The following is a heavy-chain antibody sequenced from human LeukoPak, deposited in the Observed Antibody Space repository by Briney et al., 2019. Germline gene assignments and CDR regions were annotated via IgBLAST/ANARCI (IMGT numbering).Heavy chain of an antibody. CDR3: ASGSGSSGYYYGVEYFQH. Sequence: ASVKVSCKASGYTFTSYAMHWVRQAPGQRLEWMGWINAGNGNTKYSQKFQGRVTITRDTSASTAYMELSSLRSEDTAVYYCASGSGSSGYYYGVEYFQHWGQGTLVTVSS. CDR1: GYTFTSYA. CDR2: INAGNGNT. J-gene: IGHJ1*01. V-gene: IGHV1-3*01. D-gene: IGHD3-22*01.